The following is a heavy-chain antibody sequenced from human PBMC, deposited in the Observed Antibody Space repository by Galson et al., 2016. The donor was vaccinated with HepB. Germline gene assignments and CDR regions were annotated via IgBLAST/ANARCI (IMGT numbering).Heavy chain of an antibody. CDR2: INHRGIT. V-gene: IGHV4-34*01. D-gene: IGHD2-15*01. CDR1: GGSFSDYY. CDR3: AKTLYVKAGVAATGWFDP. J-gene: IGHJ5*02. Sequence: ETLSLTCAVYGGSFSDYYWSWVRQPPGKGLEWLGEINHRGITNQNPSLNSRVTMSVDKSKNQFSLNLTSVTAADTAVYYCAKTLYVKAGVAATGWFDPWGQGTLVSVSS.